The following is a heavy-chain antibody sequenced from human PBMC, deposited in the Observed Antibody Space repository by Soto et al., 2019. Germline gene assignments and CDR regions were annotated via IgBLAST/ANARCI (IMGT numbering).Heavy chain of an antibody. CDR3: ARGEGALGLWFDP. V-gene: IGHV1-18*01. CDR1: GYTFTSYG. J-gene: IGHJ5*02. Sequence: QVQLVQSGAEVKKPGASVKVSCKASGYTFTSYGLSWVRQAPGQGLEWMGRISAYNYNTNYAQKLQGRVTMTTDTPTSTAYMELRSLRADVTDVYSRARGEGALGLWFDPWGQGTLVTVSS. CDR2: ISAYNYNT. D-gene: IGHD1-26*01.